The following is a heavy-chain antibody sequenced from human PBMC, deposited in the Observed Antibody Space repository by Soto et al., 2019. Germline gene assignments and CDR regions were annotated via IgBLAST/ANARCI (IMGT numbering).Heavy chain of an antibody. Sequence: GGSLRLSCAASGFTFSRYWMNWVRQAPGKGLEWVANIKQDGTEKNYVDSVKGRFTISRDNARKSLYLQMDSLRAEDTAVYFCARGDTPMITGMDSFDIWGKGTMVTV. CDR3: ARGDTPMITGMDSFDI. J-gene: IGHJ3*02. D-gene: IGHD5-18*01. CDR2: IKQDGTEK. CDR1: GFTFSRYW. V-gene: IGHV3-7*01.